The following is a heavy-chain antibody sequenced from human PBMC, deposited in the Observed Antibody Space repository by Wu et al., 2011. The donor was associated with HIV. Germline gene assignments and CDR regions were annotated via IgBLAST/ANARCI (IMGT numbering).Heavy chain of an antibody. V-gene: IGHV1-69-2*01. CDR1: GYTFTDYY. CDR2: VDPEDGET. CDR3: AMQLSPMVRGVITPYYYYGMDV. Sequence: EVQLVQSGAEVKKPGATVKISCKVSGYTFTDYYMHWVQQAPGKGLEWMGLVDPEDGETIYAEKFQGRVTITADTSTDTAYMELSSLRSEDTAVYYCAMQLSPMVRGVITPYYYYGMDVWGQGTTVTVSS. D-gene: IGHD3-10*01. J-gene: IGHJ6*02.